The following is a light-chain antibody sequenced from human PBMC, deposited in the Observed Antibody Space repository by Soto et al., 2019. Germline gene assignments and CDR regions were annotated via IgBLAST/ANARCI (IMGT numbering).Light chain of an antibody. J-gene: IGKJ3*01. Sequence: DIQMTHSPSTLAASVCDRVTITRRASQSLNNYLAWYQQKSGKAPKLLIYGASTLQSGVPSRFSGTGSGTEFTLTISSLQPDDFATYYCQQNYSSPFAFGPGTKVDIK. CDR1: QSLNNY. CDR2: GAS. CDR3: QQNYSSPFA. V-gene: IGKV1-5*01.